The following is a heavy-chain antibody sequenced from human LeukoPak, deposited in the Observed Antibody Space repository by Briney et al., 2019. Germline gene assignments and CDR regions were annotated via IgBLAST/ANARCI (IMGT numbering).Heavy chain of an antibody. CDR1: VYTVRSKY. J-gene: IGHJ4*02. CDR2: IYSGGVT. Sequence: GGSLRLSCAASVYTVRSKYMRWVRHAPGRGLKRVSVIYSGGVTSYADSVQGRFTMSRDTSKNTLYLQMNSLRADDTAVYYCACSGPYSNGGVMNGYWGQGTLVTVSS. V-gene: IGHV3-66*01. CDR3: ACSGPYSNGGVMNGY. D-gene: IGHD6-19*01.